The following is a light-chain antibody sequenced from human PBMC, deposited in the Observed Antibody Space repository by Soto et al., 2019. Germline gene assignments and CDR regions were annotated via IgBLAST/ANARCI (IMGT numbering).Light chain of an antibody. Sequence: QSALTQPPSASGSPGQSVTISCTGTSSDFGRYKYVSWYQQYPGKAPKVMIYELNKRPSGVPDRFSGSKSGNTASLTVSGLQTEDEAHYYCSSFAGSSKLVFGGGTKLTVL. V-gene: IGLV2-8*01. CDR2: ELN. J-gene: IGLJ3*02. CDR3: SSFAGSSKLV. CDR1: SSDFGRYKY.